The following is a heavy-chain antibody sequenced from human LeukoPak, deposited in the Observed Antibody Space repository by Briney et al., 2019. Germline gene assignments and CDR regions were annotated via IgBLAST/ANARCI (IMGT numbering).Heavy chain of an antibody. CDR2: IYYSGST. J-gene: IGHJ5*02. D-gene: IGHD3-3*01. V-gene: IGHV4-39*07. Sequence: SETLSLTCTVSGGSISSSSYYWGWIRQPPGKGLEWIGSIYYSGSTYYNPSLKSRVTISVDTSKNQFSLKLSSVTAADTAVYYCARDRQIFGALSWFDPWGQGTLVTVSS. CDR3: ARDRQIFGALSWFDP. CDR1: GGSISSSSYY.